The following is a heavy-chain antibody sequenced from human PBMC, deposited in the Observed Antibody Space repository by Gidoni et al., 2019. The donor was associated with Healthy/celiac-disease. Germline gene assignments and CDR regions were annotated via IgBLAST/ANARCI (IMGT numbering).Heavy chain of an antibody. Sequence: EVQLLESGGGLVQPGGSLRLSCAASGFTFSSYAMSWVRQAPGKGLEWVSAISGSGGSTYYADSVKGRFTISRDNSKNTLYLQMNSLRAEDTAVYYCARRGGATIQVDYWGQGTLVTVSS. CDR2: ISGSGGST. J-gene: IGHJ4*02. D-gene: IGHD1-26*01. CDR3: ARRGGATIQVDY. V-gene: IGHV3-23*01. CDR1: GFTFSSYA.